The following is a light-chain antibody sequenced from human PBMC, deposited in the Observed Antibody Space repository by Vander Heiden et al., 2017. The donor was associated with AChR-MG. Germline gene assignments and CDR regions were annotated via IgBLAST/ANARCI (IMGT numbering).Light chain of an antibody. Sequence: EIVMTQSPAPLSLSPVRGATLSCRPSQRVSSNLASYQQKPGQAPRLLIYGASTTATAILARLSGSGSATAFTLTIISLLSADFAVYYCQQDNNWPYTFGQGTRLEIK. CDR1: QRVSSN. CDR3: QQDNNWPYT. J-gene: IGKJ2*01. CDR2: GAS. V-gene: IGKV3D-15*01.